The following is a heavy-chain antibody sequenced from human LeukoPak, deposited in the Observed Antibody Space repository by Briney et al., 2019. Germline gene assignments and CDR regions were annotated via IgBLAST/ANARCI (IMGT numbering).Heavy chain of an antibody. J-gene: IGHJ4*02. D-gene: IGHD3-10*01. CDR3: ARGQGVGSYYIEDN. Sequence: GGSLRLSCAASGFTFSNYGMNWVRQAPGKGLEWVSVIYSGGSTYYADSVKGRFTISRDNSKNTLYLQMNSLRAEDTAVYYCARGQGVGSYYIEDNWGQGTLVTVSS. V-gene: IGHV3-66*01. CDR2: IYSGGST. CDR1: GFTFSNYG.